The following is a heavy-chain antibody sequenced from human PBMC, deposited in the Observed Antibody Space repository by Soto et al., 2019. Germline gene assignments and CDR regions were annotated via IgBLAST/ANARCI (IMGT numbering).Heavy chain of an antibody. CDR1: GGSISPYY. Sequence: SETLSLTCTVSGGSISPYYWSWIRQPPGKGLEWVGYIYYGGSTSYNPSLKSRITISLETSKSQISLRLSSVTAADTAVYYCARDDGAAGTFDYWGQGTLVTVSS. D-gene: IGHD6-13*01. CDR2: IYYGGST. V-gene: IGHV4-59*12. J-gene: IGHJ4*02. CDR3: ARDDGAAGTFDY.